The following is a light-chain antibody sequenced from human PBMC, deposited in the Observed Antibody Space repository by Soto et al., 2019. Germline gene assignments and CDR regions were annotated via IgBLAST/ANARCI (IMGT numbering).Light chain of an antibody. CDR3: QQYGSSPET. J-gene: IGKJ1*01. Sequence: EIVLTQSPATLTLSPGDRATLSCRASQSVSSAYLAWYQQKPGQAPRLLIYDVSSRATGIPDRFSGSGSGTDFTLTVSRLEPEDFAVYYCQQYGSSPETFGQGTKVDI. CDR1: QSVSSAY. V-gene: IGKV3-20*01. CDR2: DVS.